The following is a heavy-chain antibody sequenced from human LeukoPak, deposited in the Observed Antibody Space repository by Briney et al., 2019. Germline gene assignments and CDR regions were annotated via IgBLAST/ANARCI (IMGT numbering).Heavy chain of an antibody. J-gene: IGHJ3*02. V-gene: IGHV1-18*01. D-gene: IGHD3-22*01. CDR3: ARRGSDSSDDAFDI. Sequence: ASVKVSCKASGYTFTSYGISWARQAPGQGLEWMGWSSAYNGNTNYAQKLQGRVTMTTDTSTSTAYMELRSLRSDDTAVYYCARRGSDSSDDAFDIWGQGTVVTVSS. CDR1: GYTFTSYG. CDR2: SSAYNGNT.